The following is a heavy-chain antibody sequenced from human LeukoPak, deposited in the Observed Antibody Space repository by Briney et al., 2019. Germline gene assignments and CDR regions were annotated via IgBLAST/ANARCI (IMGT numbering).Heavy chain of an antibody. V-gene: IGHV1-69*13. D-gene: IGHD3-3*01. CDR2: IIPIFGTA. CDR1: GGTFSSYA. CDR3: ARASDYDFWSGYFDY. Sequence: ASVKVSCKASGGTFSSYAISWVRQAPGQGLEWMGGIIPIFGTANYAQKFQGRVTITADESTSTAYMELSSLRSEDTAVYYCARASDYDFWSGYFDYWGQGTLVTVS. J-gene: IGHJ4*02.